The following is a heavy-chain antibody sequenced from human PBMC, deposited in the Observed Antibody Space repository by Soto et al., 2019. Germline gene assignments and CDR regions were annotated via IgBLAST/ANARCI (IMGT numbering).Heavy chain of an antibody. V-gene: IGHV1-69*13. J-gene: IGHJ6*02. Sequence: SVKVSCKAPGGTVSSYAISWVRQAPGQGLEWMGGIIPIFGTANYAQKFQGRVTITADESTSTAYMELSSLRSEDTTVYYCASPSIVVVPLSLYYYYGMDVWGQGTTVTVSS. CDR1: GGTVSSYA. D-gene: IGHD2-2*01. CDR2: IIPIFGTA. CDR3: ASPSIVVVPLSLYYYYGMDV.